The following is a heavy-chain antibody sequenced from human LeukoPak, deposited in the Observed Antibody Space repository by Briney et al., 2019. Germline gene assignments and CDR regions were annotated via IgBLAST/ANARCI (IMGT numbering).Heavy chain of an antibody. CDR1: GFTFSSYA. CDR2: ISGSGGST. D-gene: IGHD6-13*01. J-gene: IGHJ4*02. CDR3: ANRRGKAAAGTLVFDY. Sequence: PGGSLRLSCAASGFTFSSYAMSWVRQAPGKGLEWVSAISGSGGSTYYADSVKGRFTISRDKSKNTLYLQMNSLRAEDTAVYYCANRRGKAAAGTLVFDYWGQGTLVTVSS. V-gene: IGHV3-23*01.